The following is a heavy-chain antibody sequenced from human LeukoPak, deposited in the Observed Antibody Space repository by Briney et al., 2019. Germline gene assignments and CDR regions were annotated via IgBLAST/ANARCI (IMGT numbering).Heavy chain of an antibody. J-gene: IGHJ3*02. CDR2: ISYDGSNK. D-gene: IGHD3-16*01. Sequence: PGGSLRLSCAASGFTFSSYAMHWVRQAPGKGLEWVAVISYDGSNKYYADSVKGRFTISRDNSKNTLYLQMNSLRAEDTAVYYCAGLISAFDIWGQGTMVTVSS. CDR3: AGLISAFDI. CDR1: GFTFSSYA. V-gene: IGHV3-30-3*01.